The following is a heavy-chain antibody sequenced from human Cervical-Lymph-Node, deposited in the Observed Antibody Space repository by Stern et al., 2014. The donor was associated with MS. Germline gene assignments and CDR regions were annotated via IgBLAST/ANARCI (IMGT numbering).Heavy chain of an antibody. CDR2: IVVGSGNT. Sequence: ELVQSGPEVKKPGTSVKVSCKASGFTFTSSAVQWVRQARGQRLAWIGWIVVGSGNTNYAQKFQERVTITRDMSTSTAYMELSSLRSEDTAVYYCAATMVRGVLPDYWGQGTLVTVSS. CDR3: AATMVRGVLPDY. D-gene: IGHD3-10*01. V-gene: IGHV1-58*01. J-gene: IGHJ4*02. CDR1: GFTFTSSA.